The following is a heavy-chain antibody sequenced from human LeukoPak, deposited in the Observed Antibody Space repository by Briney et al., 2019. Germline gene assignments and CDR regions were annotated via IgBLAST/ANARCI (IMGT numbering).Heavy chain of an antibody. CDR2: MYPGDSDT. CDR1: GYSFTNYW. CDR3: ARVSRGFDY. V-gene: IGHV5-51*01. J-gene: IGHJ4*02. Sequence: GESLKISCKTSGYSFTNYWIGWVRQMPGKGLEWMGIMYPGDSDTIYSLSFQGQVTISADKSISTAYLQWSSLKASDTAMYYCARVSRGFDYWGQGTLVTVSS.